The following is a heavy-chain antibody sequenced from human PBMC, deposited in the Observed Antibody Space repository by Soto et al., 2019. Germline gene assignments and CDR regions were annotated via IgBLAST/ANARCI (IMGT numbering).Heavy chain of an antibody. CDR3: ARDGPPGYCSSTSCYGGGYYYYGMDV. V-gene: IGHV1-69*13. CDR2: IIPIFGTA. Sequence: ASVKVSCKASGGTFSSYAISWVRQAPGQGLEWMGGIIPIFGTANYAQKFQGRVTITADESTSTAYMELSSLRSEDTAVYYCARDGPPGYCSSTSCYGGGYYYYGMDVWGQGTTVTVSS. J-gene: IGHJ6*02. D-gene: IGHD2-2*01. CDR1: GGTFSSYA.